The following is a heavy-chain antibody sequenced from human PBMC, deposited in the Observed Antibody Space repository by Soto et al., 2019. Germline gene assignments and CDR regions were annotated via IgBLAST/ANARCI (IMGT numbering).Heavy chain of an antibody. CDR1: GGSFSGYY. V-gene: IGHV4-34*01. J-gene: IGHJ4*02. CDR2: IKHSGST. D-gene: IGHD4-17*01. Sequence: SETLSLTCAVYGGSFSGYYWSWIRQPPGKGLGWIGEIKHSGSTNYNPSLKSRVTISVDTSKNQFSLKMSSVTAVDTAVYYCARGVFDYGDYVFGYWGQGTLVTVSS. CDR3: ARGVFDYGDYVFGY.